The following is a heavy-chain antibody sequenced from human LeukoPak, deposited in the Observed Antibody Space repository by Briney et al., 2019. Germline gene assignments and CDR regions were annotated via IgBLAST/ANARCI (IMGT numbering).Heavy chain of an antibody. V-gene: IGHV3-20*04. CDR2: FHSCGDTI. CDR1: GFAFDEQG. CDR3: AKDILSHCGYNCYGAFDS. J-gene: IGHJ3*02. Sequence: GGSLTLSCTASGFAFDEQGMSWVSPLAGKGLEWVSGFHSCGDTIGHAGSVKGRFTIYRDNTKNSLFLQMNSLRAEDTALYYCAKDILSHCGYNCYGAFDSWGQGTMVTVST. D-gene: IGHD1-1*01.